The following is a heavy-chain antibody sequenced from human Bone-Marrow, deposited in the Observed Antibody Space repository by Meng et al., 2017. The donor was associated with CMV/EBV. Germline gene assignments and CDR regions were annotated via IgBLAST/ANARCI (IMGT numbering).Heavy chain of an antibody. CDR1: GGPIRSAGYY. V-gene: IGHV4-39*01. D-gene: IGHD6-6*01. J-gene: IGHJ6*02. Sequence: SETLSLTCTVSGGPIRSAGYYWAWIRQPPGNGLEWIGSILYSGNTYYKSSLKSRLVILVDTSKNQFSLRLSSVTAADTAVYYCARLRIPARRVQYGLDAWGQWKTVTVSS. CDR3: ARLRIPARRVQYGLDA. CDR2: ILYSGNT.